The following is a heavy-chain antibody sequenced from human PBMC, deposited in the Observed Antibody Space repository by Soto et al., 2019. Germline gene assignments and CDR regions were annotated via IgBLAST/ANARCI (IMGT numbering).Heavy chain of an antibody. CDR3: ATGNAWDVLPAY. J-gene: IGHJ4*02. CDR1: GASINSGGYY. Sequence: PSETLSLTCTVSGASINSGGYYWSWIRQLPGKGLEWIGYIYFSGSTYYNPSLASRIAISLDASQHQFSLELSSVTAADTALYYCATGNAWDVLPAYWGQGTLVTVSS. D-gene: IGHD1-26*01. CDR2: IYFSGST. V-gene: IGHV4-31*03.